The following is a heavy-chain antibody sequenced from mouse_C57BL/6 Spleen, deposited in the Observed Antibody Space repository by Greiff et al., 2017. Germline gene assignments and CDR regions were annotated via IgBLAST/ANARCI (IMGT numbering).Heavy chain of an antibody. CDR3: GYYDYDDYAMDY. Sequence: QVQLQQPGAELVKPGASVKMSCKASGYTFTSYWVTWVKQRPGQGLEWIGDIYPGSGSTNYNEKFKSKATLTVDTSSSTAYMQLSSLTSEDSAVYYCGYYDYDDYAMDYWGQGTSVTVSS. CDR1: GYTFTSYW. D-gene: IGHD2-4*01. J-gene: IGHJ4*01. V-gene: IGHV1-55*01. CDR2: IYPGSGST.